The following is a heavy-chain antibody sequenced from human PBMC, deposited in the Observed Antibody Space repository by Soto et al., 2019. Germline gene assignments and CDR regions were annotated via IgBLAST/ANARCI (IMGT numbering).Heavy chain of an antibody. Sequence: QVQLQESGPGLVKPSGTLSLTCAVSGGSISSSNWWSWVRQPPGKGLAWLGEIYHSGSTNYNPSLISRLTISVARSKNQLSLKLRSVTAAYTAVYYCTRDMIYGSERSYYYYAMDVWGRGTTVTVSS. J-gene: IGHJ6*02. D-gene: IGHD3-10*01. CDR2: IYHSGST. V-gene: IGHV4-4*02. CDR1: GGSISSSNW. CDR3: TRDMIYGSERSYYYYAMDV.